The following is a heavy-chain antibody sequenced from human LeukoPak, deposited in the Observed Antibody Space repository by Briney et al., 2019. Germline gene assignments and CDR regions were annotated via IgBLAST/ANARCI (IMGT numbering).Heavy chain of an antibody. CDR3: SSSYDILTGYHDY. CDR2: IYYSGST. J-gene: IGHJ4*02. D-gene: IGHD3-9*01. CDR1: GGSISSGDYY. Sequence: SETLSLTCTVSGGSISSGDYYWSWIRQPPGKGLEWIVYIYYSGSTYYNPSLKSRVTISVDTSKNQFSLKLSSVTAADTAVYYCSSSYDILTGYHDYWGQGTLVTVSS. V-gene: IGHV4-30-4*01.